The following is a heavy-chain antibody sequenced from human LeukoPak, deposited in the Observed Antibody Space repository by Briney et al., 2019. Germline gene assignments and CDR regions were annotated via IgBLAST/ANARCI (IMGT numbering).Heavy chain of an antibody. J-gene: IGHJ4*02. V-gene: IGHV4-34*01. D-gene: IGHD6-19*01. CDR2: INHSGST. CDR1: GGSFSGYY. CDR3: ARERGYSSGWSMGY. Sequence: PSETLSLTCAVYGGSFSGYYWSWIRQPPGKGLEWIGEINHSGSTNYNPSLKSRVTISVDTSKNQFSLKLSSVTAADTAVYYCARERGYSSGWSMGYWGQGTLVTVSS.